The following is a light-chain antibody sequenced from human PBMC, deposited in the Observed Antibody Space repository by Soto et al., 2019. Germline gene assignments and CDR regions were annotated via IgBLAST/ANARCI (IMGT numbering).Light chain of an antibody. CDR1: QSISSW. CDR2: AES. V-gene: IGKV1-5*01. CDR3: QQYNTFWT. Sequence: DIQMTQSPSTLSASVGDRVTITCRASQSISSWLAWYQQKPGKDPKLLIYAESSLQSGVPSRFSGSGSGTEFTLTISSLQPDDVATYYCQQYNTFWTFGQGTKVDNK. J-gene: IGKJ1*01.